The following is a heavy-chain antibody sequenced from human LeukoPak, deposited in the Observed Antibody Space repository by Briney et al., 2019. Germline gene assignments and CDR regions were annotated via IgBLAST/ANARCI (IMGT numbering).Heavy chain of an antibody. D-gene: IGHD6-13*01. J-gene: IGHJ6*02. CDR1: GGSISSYY. V-gene: IGHV4-59*01. Sequence: PSETLSLTCTVSGGSISSYYWSWIRQPPGKGLEGIGYIYYSGSTNYNPSLKSRVTISVDTSKKQFSLRLSSVTAADTAVYYCARHFAIAGSLSYGMDVWGQGTTVTVSS. CDR3: ARHFAIAGSLSYGMDV. CDR2: IYYSGST.